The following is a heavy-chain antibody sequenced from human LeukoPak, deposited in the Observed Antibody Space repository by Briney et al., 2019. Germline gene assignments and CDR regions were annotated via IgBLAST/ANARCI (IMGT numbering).Heavy chain of an antibody. CDR1: GFTFSSYG. V-gene: IGHV3-33*01. J-gene: IGHJ4*02. Sequence: GGSPRLSCAASGFTFSSYGMNWVRQAPGKGLEWVGVIWSDGSIKYYGDSVKGRFTISRDNAKNTVYLQMNSLRAEDTAVYYCARESGTSRFFDFWGQGTLVTVPS. CDR3: ARESGTSRFFDF. D-gene: IGHD6-13*01. CDR2: IWSDGSIK.